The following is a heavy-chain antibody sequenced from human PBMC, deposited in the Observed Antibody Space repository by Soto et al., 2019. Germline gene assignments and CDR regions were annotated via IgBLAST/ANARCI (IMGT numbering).Heavy chain of an antibody. CDR2: IYYSGST. CDR3: ARGGGHPRDFDY. V-gene: IGHV4-59*01. CDR1: GGSISSYY. Sequence: PSETLSLTCTVSGGSISSYYWSWIRQPPGKGLEWIGYIYYSGSTNYNPSLKSRVTISVDTSKNQFSLKLSSVTAADTAVYYCARGGGHPRDFDYWGQGTLVTVSS. J-gene: IGHJ4*02.